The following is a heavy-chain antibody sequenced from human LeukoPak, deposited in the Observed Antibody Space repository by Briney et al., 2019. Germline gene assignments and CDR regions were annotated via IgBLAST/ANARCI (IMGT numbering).Heavy chain of an antibody. D-gene: IGHD5-18*01. CDR1: GFAFSTYY. CDR3: TRSAYSWASMAPGDY. CDR2: INPSGSTT. V-gene: IGHV1-46*01. J-gene: IGHJ4*02. Sequence: GASVKVSCKASGFAFSTYYMQWVRQAPGQGLEWMGVINPSGSTTTYTQKCQGRVTMTRDTSTVYMELNTLTSEDTAVYYCTRSAYSWASMAPGDYWGQGTLVTVSS.